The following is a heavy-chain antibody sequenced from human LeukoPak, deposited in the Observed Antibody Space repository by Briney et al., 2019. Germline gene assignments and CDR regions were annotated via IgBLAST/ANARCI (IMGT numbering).Heavy chain of an antibody. Sequence: GGSLRLSCAASGFTFSSYWMSWVRQAPGRGLEWVANIKQDGSEKYYVDSVKGRFTISRDNAKNSLYLQMNSLRAEDTAVYYCARGGDFWSGYLYYFDYWGQGTLVTVSS. CDR1: GFTFSSYW. J-gene: IGHJ4*02. V-gene: IGHV3-7*01. CDR3: ARGGDFWSGYLYYFDY. CDR2: IKQDGSEK. D-gene: IGHD3-3*01.